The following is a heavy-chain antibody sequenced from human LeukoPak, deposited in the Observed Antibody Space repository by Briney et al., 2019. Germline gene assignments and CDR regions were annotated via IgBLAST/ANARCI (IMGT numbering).Heavy chain of an antibody. CDR1: GGTFSSYA. Sequence: ASVKVSCKASGGTFSSYAISWVRQAPGQGLEWMGGIIPIFHTADYAQKFQGRVTITADESTSTVYMELSRLRSEDTAMYYCARTYYYDSSGYPVQVSDAFDIWGQGTMVTVS. CDR2: IIPIFHTA. CDR3: ARTYYYDSSGYPVQVSDAFDI. V-gene: IGHV1-69*13. D-gene: IGHD3-22*01. J-gene: IGHJ3*02.